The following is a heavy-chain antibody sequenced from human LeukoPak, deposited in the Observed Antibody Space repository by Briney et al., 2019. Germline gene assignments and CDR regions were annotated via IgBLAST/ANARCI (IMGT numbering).Heavy chain of an antibody. CDR3: ARPGDCTGTNCCWYAMDV. Sequence: GATLRLSCAASGFTFSGFAKNWVRHAPRKGLEWVSAISVNGAATYYSDSVKGRCPTSRDNSKNTLDLQMNSLGAEDTAVYYCARPGDCTGTNCCWYAMDVWGQGTTVTVSS. CDR1: GFTFSGFA. V-gene: IGHV3-23*01. J-gene: IGHJ6*02. CDR2: ISVNGAAT. D-gene: IGHD2-2*01.